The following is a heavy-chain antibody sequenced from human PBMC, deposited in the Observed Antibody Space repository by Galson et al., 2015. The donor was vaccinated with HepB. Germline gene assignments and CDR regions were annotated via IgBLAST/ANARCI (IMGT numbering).Heavy chain of an antibody. CDR3: ARGLYRSGWSFDY. Sequence: SVKVSCKASGSNFATYAIHWVRQAPGQGLEWMGLINLSNGATSHTQSFQGRVTMTTDTSTTTVYMDLSSLRPEDTAFYFCARGLYRSGWSFDYWGQGTLVTVSS. CDR2: INLSNGAT. J-gene: IGHJ4*02. V-gene: IGHV1-46*01. D-gene: IGHD6-19*01. CDR1: GSNFATYA.